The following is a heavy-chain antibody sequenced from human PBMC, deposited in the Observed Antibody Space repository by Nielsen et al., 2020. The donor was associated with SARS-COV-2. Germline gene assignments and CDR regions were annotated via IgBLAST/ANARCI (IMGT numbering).Heavy chain of an antibody. J-gene: IGHJ3*01. Sequence: GESLKISCAASGFTFSSLWMSWVRQVPGKGLEWVADIKPDGSEKFYVDSVMGRFTISRDNAKNSMSLQMNSLRVEDTAVYYCARDWSRAFDVWGQGTMVTVSS. CDR2: IKPDGSEK. CDR3: ARDWSRAFDV. CDR1: GFTFSSLW. V-gene: IGHV3-7*01.